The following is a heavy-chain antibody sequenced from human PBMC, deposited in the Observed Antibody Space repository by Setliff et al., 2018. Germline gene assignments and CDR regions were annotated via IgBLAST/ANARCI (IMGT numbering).Heavy chain of an antibody. CDR2: MNPNSGNT. V-gene: IGHV1-8*02. D-gene: IGHD1-7*01. CDR1: GYSFTSYD. J-gene: IGHJ4*02. CDR3: ARQDNWNYVLRS. Sequence: ASVKVSCKASGYSFTSYDINWVRQATGQGLEWMGWMNPNSGNTGYAQKFQGRVTMTRNTSISTAYMELSSLRSEDTAVYYCARQDNWNYVLRSWGQGTLVTVSS.